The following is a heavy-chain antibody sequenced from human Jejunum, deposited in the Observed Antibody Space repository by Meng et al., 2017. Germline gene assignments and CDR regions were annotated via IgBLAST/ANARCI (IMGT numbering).Heavy chain of an antibody. V-gene: IGHV7-4-1*02. CDR2: INTNTGNP. Sequence: QVQLVQSGSELKKPGASVKISCKASGYTFTSYDMKWVRPAPGQGLGWVGLINTNTGNPTYAQDFAGRFVFSLDTSVSTAFLQINSLKADDTAVYYCARDRDSDYWGQGTLVTVSS. D-gene: IGHD3-10*01. J-gene: IGHJ4*02. CDR1: GYTFTSYD. CDR3: ARDRDSDY.